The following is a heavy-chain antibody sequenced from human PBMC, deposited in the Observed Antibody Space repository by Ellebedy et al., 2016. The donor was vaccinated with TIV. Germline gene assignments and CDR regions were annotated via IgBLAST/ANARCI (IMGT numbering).Heavy chain of an antibody. CDR1: GFTFRSYG. D-gene: IGHD6-13*01. Sequence: SLKISCAASGFTFRSYGMHWVRQAPGKGLEWVAVISYDGTNKYYADSVKGRFTISRDNSKNTLYLQMNSLRAEDTAVYYCARDRISASGIFDYWGQGTLVTVSS. V-gene: IGHV3-30*03. CDR2: ISYDGTNK. J-gene: IGHJ4*02. CDR3: ARDRISASGIFDY.